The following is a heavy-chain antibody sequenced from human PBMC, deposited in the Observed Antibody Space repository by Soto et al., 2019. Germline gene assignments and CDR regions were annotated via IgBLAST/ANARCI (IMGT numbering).Heavy chain of an antibody. CDR1: GFTFSSYA. Sequence: EGQLLESGGGLVQPGGSLRLSCAASGFTFSSYAMTWVRQAPGKGLEWVSSISGSGISTYYADSVKGRFTISRDNFKNTLYLQMNSLRAEDAAVYYCAKSAGSNAYYPNDYWRQGTLVTVSS. D-gene: IGHD3-16*01. V-gene: IGHV3-23*01. CDR3: AKSAGSNAYYPNDY. J-gene: IGHJ4*02. CDR2: ISGSGIST.